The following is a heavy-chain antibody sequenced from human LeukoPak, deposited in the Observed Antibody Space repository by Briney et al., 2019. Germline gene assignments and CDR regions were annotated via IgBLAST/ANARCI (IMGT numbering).Heavy chain of an antibody. CDR2: INHSGST. CDR3: ARTYYSGNQALFDY. J-gene: IGHJ4*02. CDR1: GGSFSGYY. Sequence: SETLSLTCAVYGGSFSGYYWSWIRQPPGKGLEWIGEINHSGSTNYNPSLKSRVTMSVDTSKNQFSLKLSSVTAADTAVYYCARTYYSGNQALFDYWGQGTLVTVSS. D-gene: IGHD1-14*01. V-gene: IGHV4-34*01.